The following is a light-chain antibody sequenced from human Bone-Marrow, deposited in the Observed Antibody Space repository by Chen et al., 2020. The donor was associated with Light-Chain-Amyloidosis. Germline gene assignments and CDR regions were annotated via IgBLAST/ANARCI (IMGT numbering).Light chain of an antibody. CDR1: SSDVGGDNH. CDR2: EVT. Sequence: QSALTQPPAVSGSPGQSHTLPCPGTSSDVGGDNHVSWYQQHPDKAPKLMIYEVTNRPSWVPDRFSGSKSDNTASLTISGLQTEDEADYFCSSYTITNTLVFGSGTRVTVL. CDR3: SSYTITNTLV. V-gene: IGLV2-14*01. J-gene: IGLJ1*01.